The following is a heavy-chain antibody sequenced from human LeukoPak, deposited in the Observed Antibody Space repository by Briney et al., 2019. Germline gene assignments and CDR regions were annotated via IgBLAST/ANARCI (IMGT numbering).Heavy chain of an antibody. Sequence: GGSLRLSCAASGFAVSSNYMSWVRQAPGKGLEWVSVIYSGGSTYYADSVKGRFTISRHNSKNTLYLQMNSLRAEDTAVYYCARGVSSGSGAFDVWGQGTMVTVSS. CDR1: GFAVSSNY. CDR2: IYSGGST. D-gene: IGHD3-22*01. V-gene: IGHV3-53*04. J-gene: IGHJ3*01. CDR3: ARGVSSGSGAFDV.